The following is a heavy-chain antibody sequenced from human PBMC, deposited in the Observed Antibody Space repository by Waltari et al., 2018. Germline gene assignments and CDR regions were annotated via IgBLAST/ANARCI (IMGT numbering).Heavy chain of an antibody. CDR2: INHSGST. Sequence: QVQLQQWGAGLLKPSETLSLTCAVYGGSFSGYYWSWIRQPPGKGLEWIGEINHSGSTNYHPSLKSRFTISVDTSKNQFSLKLSSVTAADTAVYYCARHLRYSGSYYHAFDIWGQVTMVTVSS. CDR1: GGSFSGYY. J-gene: IGHJ3*02. D-gene: IGHD1-26*01. CDR3: ARHLRYSGSYYHAFDI. V-gene: IGHV4-34*01.